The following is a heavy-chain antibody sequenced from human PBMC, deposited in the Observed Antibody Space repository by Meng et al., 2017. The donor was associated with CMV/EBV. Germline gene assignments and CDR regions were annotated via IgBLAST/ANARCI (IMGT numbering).Heavy chain of an antibody. Sequence: SETLSLTCAVYGGSFSGYYWSWIRQPPGKGLEWIGEINHSGSTNYNPSLKSRVTISVDTSKNQFSLKLSSVTAADTAVYYCARGMMDDYGGIYDAFDIWDQGTMVTVSS. CDR1: GGSFSGYY. V-gene: IGHV4-34*01. CDR2: INHSGST. CDR3: ARGMMDDYGGIYDAFDI. J-gene: IGHJ3*02. D-gene: IGHD4/OR15-4a*01.